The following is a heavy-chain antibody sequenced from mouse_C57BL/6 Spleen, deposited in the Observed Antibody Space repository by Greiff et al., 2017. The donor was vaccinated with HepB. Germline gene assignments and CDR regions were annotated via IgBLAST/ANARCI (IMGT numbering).Heavy chain of an antibody. CDR3: ARHYDGYYSWFAY. Sequence: VQGVESGPGLVQPSQSLSITCTVSGFSLTSYGVHWVRQSPGKGLEWLGVIWSGGSTDYNAAFISRLSISKDNSKSQVFYKMNSLQADDTAIYYCARHYDGYYSWFAYWGQGTLVTVSA. D-gene: IGHD2-3*01. V-gene: IGHV2-2*01. J-gene: IGHJ3*01. CDR1: GFSLTSYG. CDR2: IWSGGST.